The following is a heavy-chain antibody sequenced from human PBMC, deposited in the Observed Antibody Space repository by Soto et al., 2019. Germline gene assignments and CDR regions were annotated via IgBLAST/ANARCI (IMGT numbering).Heavy chain of an antibody. V-gene: IGHV1-69*08. J-gene: IGHJ6*03. CDR1: GGTFSSYT. D-gene: IGHD5-12*01. CDR3: ARDLGDIVATIGLDYYYYMDV. Sequence: QVQLVQSGAEVKKPGSSVKVSCKASGGTFSSYTISWVRQAPGQGLEWMGRIIPILGIANYAQKFQGRVTITEDKATSTAYMEMSSLRSEDTAVYYCARDLGDIVATIGLDYYYYMDVWGKGTTVTVSS. CDR2: IIPILGIA.